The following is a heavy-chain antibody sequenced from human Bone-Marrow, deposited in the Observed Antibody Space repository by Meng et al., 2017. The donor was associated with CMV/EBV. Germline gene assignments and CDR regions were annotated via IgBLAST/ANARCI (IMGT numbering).Heavy chain of an antibody. CDR2: IKQDGSEK. Sequence: GESLKISCATSGFIFNNYWMSWVRQAPGKGLEWVANIKQDGSEKHYVDSVKGRFTISRDNAKNSLHLQMNSLRAEDTAVYYCARDIVLRGSEDNFDYWGQGTLVTVSS. CDR1: GFIFNNYW. CDR3: ARDIVLRGSEDNFDY. J-gene: IGHJ4*02. V-gene: IGHV3-7*01. D-gene: IGHD2/OR15-2a*01.